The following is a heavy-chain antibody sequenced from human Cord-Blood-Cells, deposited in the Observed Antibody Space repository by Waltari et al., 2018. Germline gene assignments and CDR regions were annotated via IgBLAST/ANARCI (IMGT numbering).Heavy chain of an antibody. D-gene: IGHD6-6*01. CDR2: INPNSGGT. CDR1: GYTFTGYY. V-gene: IGHV1-2*02. J-gene: IGHJ4*02. CDR3: AREFPYSSSRGSIDY. Sequence: QVQLVQSGAEVKKPGASVKVSCKASGYTFTGYYMHWVRQAPGQGLEWMGWINPNSGGTNYAQKFQGRVTMTRDTAISTAYMELSRLRSDDTAVYYCAREFPYSSSRGSIDYWGQGTLVTVSS.